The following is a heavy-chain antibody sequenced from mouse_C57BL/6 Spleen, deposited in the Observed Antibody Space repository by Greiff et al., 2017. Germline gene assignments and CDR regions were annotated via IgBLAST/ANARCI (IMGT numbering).Heavy chain of an antibody. CDR2: IDPSDSYT. CDR3: ARGRGGNYAMDY. Sequence: VKLQQPGAELVMPGASVKLSCKASGYTFTSYWMHWVKQRPGQGLEWIGEIDPSDSYTNYNQKFKGKSTLTVDKSSSTAYMQLSSLTSEDAAVYYCARGRGGNYAMDYWGQGTSVTVSS. V-gene: IGHV1-69*01. CDR1: GYTFTSYW. D-gene: IGHD1-1*02. J-gene: IGHJ4*01.